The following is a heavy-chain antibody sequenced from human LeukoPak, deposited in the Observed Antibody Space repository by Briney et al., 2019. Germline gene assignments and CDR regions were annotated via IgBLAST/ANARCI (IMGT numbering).Heavy chain of an antibody. D-gene: IGHD6-13*01. J-gene: IGHJ4*02. V-gene: IGHV1-2*02. CDR2: INPNSGGT. CDR3: ARGGYSSSWPPYYFDY. CDR1: GYTFTGYY. Sequence: ASVKVSCKASGYTFTGYYMHWVRQAPGQGLEWMGWINPNSGGTNYALKFQGRVTMTRDTSISTVYMELSRLRSEDTAVYYCARGGYSSSWPPYYFDYWGQGTLVTVSS.